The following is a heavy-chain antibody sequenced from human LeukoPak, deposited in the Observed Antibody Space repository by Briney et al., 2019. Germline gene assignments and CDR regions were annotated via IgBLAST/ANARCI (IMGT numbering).Heavy chain of an antibody. CDR1: GGSFGGYY. CDR3: ARGRYSGYDYDY. J-gene: IGHJ4*02. Sequence: HPSETLSLTCAVYGGSFGGYYWSWIRQPPGKGLEWIGEINHSGSTNYNPSLKSRVTISVDTSKNQFSLKLSSVTAADTAVYYCARGRYSGYDYDYWGQGTLVTVSS. CDR2: INHSGST. V-gene: IGHV4-34*01. D-gene: IGHD5-12*01.